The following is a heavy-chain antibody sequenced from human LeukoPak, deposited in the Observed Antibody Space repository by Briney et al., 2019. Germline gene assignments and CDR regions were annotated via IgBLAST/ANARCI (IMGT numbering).Heavy chain of an antibody. CDR2: IYYSGSI. V-gene: IGHV4-28*03. D-gene: IGHD2-2*01. CDR3: ARDSCSSTSCRKKFDN. CDR1: GYSISSSNW. Sequence: TSDTLSLTCAVSGYSISSSNWWGWIRQPPGKGLVWIGYIYYSGSIYYNPSLKSRVTISVETSKVQFSLKLSSVTAADTAVYYCARDSCSSTSCRKKFDNWGQGTLVTVSS. J-gene: IGHJ4*02.